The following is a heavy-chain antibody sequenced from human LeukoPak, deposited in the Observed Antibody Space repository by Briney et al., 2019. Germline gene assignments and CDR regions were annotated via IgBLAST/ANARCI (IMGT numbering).Heavy chain of an antibody. J-gene: IGHJ4*02. CDR3: ATRPAYCSSTSCQNPIFDY. D-gene: IGHD2-2*01. CDR2: ISGSGGST. Sequence: GGSLRLSCAASGFTFSSYAMSWVGQAPGKGLEWVSAISGSGGSTYYADSVKGRFTISRDNSKNTLYLQMNSLRAEDTAVYYCATRPAYCSSTSCQNPIFDYRGQGTLVTVSS. CDR1: GFTFSSYA. V-gene: IGHV3-23*01.